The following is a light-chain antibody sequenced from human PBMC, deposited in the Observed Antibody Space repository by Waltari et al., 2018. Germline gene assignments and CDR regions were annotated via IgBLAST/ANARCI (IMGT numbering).Light chain of an antibody. Sequence: DIQMTQSPSTLSASVGDRIIITCRANQSISNLLAWYQQKPGKAPKLLIYKAFTLETGVPSRFSGSGSGTVFTLTISSLQPDDFATYYCQQYNSYSLLTFGGGTKVEIE. CDR1: QSISNL. CDR2: KAF. CDR3: QQYNSYSLLT. J-gene: IGKJ4*01. V-gene: IGKV1-5*03.